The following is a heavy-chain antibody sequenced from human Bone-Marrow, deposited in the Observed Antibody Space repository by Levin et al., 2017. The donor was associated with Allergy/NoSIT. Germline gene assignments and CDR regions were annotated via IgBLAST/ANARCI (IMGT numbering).Heavy chain of an antibody. CDR3: ARTGVYDYGDYVPDY. V-gene: IGHV3-33*01. CDR1: GFTFSSYG. J-gene: IGHJ4*02. Sequence: GGSLRLSCAASGFTFSSYGMHWVRQAPGKGLEWVAVIWYDGSNKYYADSVKGRFTISRDNSKNTLYLQMNSLRAEDTAVYYCARTGVYDYGDYVPDYWGQGTLVTVSS. D-gene: IGHD4-17*01. CDR2: IWYDGSNK.